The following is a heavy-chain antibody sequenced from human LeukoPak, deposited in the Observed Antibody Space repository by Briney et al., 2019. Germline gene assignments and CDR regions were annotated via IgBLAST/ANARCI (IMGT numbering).Heavy chain of an antibody. J-gene: IGHJ5*02. CDR2: INHSGST. CDR1: GGSFSGYY. CDR3: ARGKYCDFWSGYSMYNWFDP. D-gene: IGHD3-3*01. Sequence: PSETLSLTCAVYGGSFSGYYWSWIRQPPGKGLEWIGEINHSGSTNYNPSLESRVTISVDTSKNQFSLKLSSVTAADTAVYYCARGKYCDFWSGYSMYNWFDPWGQGTLVTVSS. V-gene: IGHV4-34*01.